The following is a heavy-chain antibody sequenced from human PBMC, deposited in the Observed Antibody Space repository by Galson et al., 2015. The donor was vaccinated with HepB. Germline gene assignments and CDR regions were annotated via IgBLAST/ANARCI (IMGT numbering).Heavy chain of an antibody. CDR3: AREYVFYNWNFAYDRRNRAQTDTYYYYGMDV. CDR2: FSGSSSYT. V-gene: IGHV3-11*06. D-gene: IGHD1-7*01. J-gene: IGHJ6*02. Sequence: SLRLSCAASGFTFSDYYMSWIRRAPGKGLEWVSYFSGSSSYTNYADSVKGRFTISRDNAKNTLYLQMNSLRAEDTAVYYCAREYVFYNWNFAYDRRNRAQTDTYYYYGMDVWGQGTTVTVSS. CDR1: GFTFSDYY.